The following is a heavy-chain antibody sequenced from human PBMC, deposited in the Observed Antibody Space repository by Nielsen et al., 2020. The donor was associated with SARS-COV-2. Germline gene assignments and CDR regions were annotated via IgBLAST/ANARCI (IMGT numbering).Heavy chain of an antibody. D-gene: IGHD3-16*01. CDR2: IYYSGNT. CDR3: ARALVPGFLLFWGY. CDR1: SGSVSSGSYY. V-gene: IGHV4-61*01. Sequence: SETLSLTCTVSSGSVSSGSYYWTWVRQPPGKGLEWIGYIYYSGNTNYNPSLKSRVTMSVDTSKNQFSLNMVSVTAADTAVYYCARALVPGFLLFWGYWGQGTLVTVSS. J-gene: IGHJ4*02.